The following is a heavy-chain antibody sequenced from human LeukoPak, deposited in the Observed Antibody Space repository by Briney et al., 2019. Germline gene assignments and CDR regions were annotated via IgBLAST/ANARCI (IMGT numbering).Heavy chain of an antibody. J-gene: IGHJ3*02. CDR2: ISSSSSYI. CDR3: ARALDSSGYYGAFDI. CDR1: GFTFSSYS. Sequence: PGGSLRLSCAASGFTFSSYSMNWVRQAPGKGLEWVSSISSSSSYIYYADSVKGRFTISRDNAKNSLYLQMNSLRAEDTAVYYCARALDSSGYYGAFDIWGQGTMVTVSS. D-gene: IGHD3-22*01. V-gene: IGHV3-21*01.